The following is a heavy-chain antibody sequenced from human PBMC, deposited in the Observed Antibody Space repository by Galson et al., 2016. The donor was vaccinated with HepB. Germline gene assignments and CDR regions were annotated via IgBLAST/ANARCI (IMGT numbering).Heavy chain of an antibody. CDR3: AKERGTAKSFDY. CDR1: GFIFSSYA. CDR2: VTHDGNNK. D-gene: IGHD3-16*01. V-gene: IGHV3-30*18. Sequence: SLRLSCAASGFIFSSYAMHWVRKAPGKGLEWVAVVTHDGNNKYYADPVRGRFTISRDNSKNTLFIQMNSLRPEDTAVYYCAKERGTAKSFDYWGPGTLVTVSS. J-gene: IGHJ4*02.